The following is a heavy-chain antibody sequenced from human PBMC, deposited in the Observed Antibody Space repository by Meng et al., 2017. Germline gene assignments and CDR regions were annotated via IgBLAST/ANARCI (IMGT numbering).Heavy chain of an antibody. V-gene: IGHV1-69*01. J-gene: IGHJ4*02. CDR3: ASNDGTGDRTGGDY. CDR2: IIPIFGTA. Sequence: QLVQSVAKGKKPGAPVKGSGKASGGTFSSYAISWVQQAPGEGLEWMGGIIPIFGTANYAQKFQGRVTITADESTSTAYMELSSLRSEDTAVYYCASNDGTGDRTGGDYWGQGTLVTVSS. CDR1: GGTFSSYA. D-gene: IGHD7-27*01.